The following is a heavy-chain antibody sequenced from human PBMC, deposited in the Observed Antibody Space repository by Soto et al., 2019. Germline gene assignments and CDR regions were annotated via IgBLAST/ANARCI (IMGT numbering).Heavy chain of an antibody. CDR1: GFTFSTYA. CDR3: AKDSYGDYVGIDY. V-gene: IGHV3-23*01. CDR2: ITGSGGST. D-gene: IGHD4-17*01. J-gene: IGHJ4*02. Sequence: GGSLRLSCAASGFTFSTYAMIWVRQAPGKGLEWVSVITGSGGSTYYADSVKGRFTISRDTSKNTLFLQMNSLRAEDTAVYYCAKDSYGDYVGIDYWGQGTMVTVSS.